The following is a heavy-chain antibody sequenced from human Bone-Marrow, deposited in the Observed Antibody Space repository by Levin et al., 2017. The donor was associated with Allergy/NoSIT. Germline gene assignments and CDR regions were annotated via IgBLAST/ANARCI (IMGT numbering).Heavy chain of an antibody. CDR3: ATDYNY. Sequence: GESLKISCKVSGVALSEFVMHWVRQAPGKGLEWMGNFDPEDGEIVYAQKFQGRVTITEDTSANTAFMEVSSLRSEDTAVYFCATDYNYWGQGTLVIVSS. D-gene: IGHD3-10*01. CDR1: GVALSEFV. CDR2: FDPEDGEI. J-gene: IGHJ4*02. V-gene: IGHV1-24*01.